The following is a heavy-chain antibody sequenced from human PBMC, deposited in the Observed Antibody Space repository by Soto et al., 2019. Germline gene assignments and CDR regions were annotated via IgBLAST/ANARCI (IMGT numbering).Heavy chain of an antibody. CDR2: IIPIFATA. D-gene: IGHD6-6*01. V-gene: IGHV1-69*06. CDR3: ARDQQLVAGWFDP. CDR1: GGTFSSYA. Sequence: QVQLVQSGAEVKKPGSSVKISCKASGGTFSSYAISWVRQAPGQGLEWMGGIIPIFATANYAQKFQGRVTITADKSTSTAYMELSSLRSEDSAVYYCARDQQLVAGWFDPWGQGTLVTVSS. J-gene: IGHJ5*02.